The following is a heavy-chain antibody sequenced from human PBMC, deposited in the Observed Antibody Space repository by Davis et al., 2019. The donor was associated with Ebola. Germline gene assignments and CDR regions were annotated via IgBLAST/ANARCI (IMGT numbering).Heavy chain of an antibody. CDR1: GFTFSNYA. D-gene: IGHD2-15*01. V-gene: IGHV3-23*01. CDR3: ARAGFGSCSGGSCYSIH. CDR2: ISGDGGTT. Sequence: PGGSLRLSCAASGFTFSNYAMSWVRQVPGKGLEWVSSISGDGGTTYYADSVKGRFTISRDNSKNTLYLQMNSLRAEDTAVYYCARAGFGSCSGGSCYSIHWGQGTLVTVSS. J-gene: IGHJ4*02.